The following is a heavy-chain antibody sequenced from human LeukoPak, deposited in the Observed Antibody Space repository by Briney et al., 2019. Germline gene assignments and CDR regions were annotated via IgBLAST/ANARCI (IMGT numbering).Heavy chain of an antibody. V-gene: IGHV3-23*01. CDR2: LSGSGRGT. CDR1: GFTFNNFA. Sequence: GGSLRLSCVASGFTFNNFAMSWVRQAPGKGLEWVSTLSGSGRGTNYADSVKGRFIISRDNSKNTLYLQMNSLRAEDTAVYYCAKNHYSSSRDYFDYWGQGTLVTVSS. J-gene: IGHJ4*02. CDR3: AKNHYSSSRDYFDY. D-gene: IGHD6-13*01.